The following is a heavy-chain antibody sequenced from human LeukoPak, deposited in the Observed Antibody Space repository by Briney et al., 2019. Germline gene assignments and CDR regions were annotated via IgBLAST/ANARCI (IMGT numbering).Heavy chain of an antibody. J-gene: IGHJ4*02. CDR2: IFGSGGST. D-gene: IGHD6-19*01. CDR3: AKATTGYSSGRFPGWPVDY. CDR1: GFTFSSYA. V-gene: IGHV3-23*01. Sequence: GGSLRLSCAASGFTFSSYAMYWVRQAPGKGLEWVSGIFGSGGSTHYADSVKGRFTISRDNSKNTVYLQMNSLRAEDTAVYYCAKATTGYSSGRFPGWPVDYWGQGTLVTVSS.